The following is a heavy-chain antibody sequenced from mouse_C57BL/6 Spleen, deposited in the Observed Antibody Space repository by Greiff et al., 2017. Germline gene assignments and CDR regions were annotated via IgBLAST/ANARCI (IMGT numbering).Heavy chain of an antibody. V-gene: IGHV5-9-1*02. CDR2: ISSGGDYI. D-gene: IGHD1-1*01. CDR3: TRDDHSGSGCAIDV. J-gene: IGHJ1*03. Sequence: EVQRVESGEGLVKPGGSLKLSCAASGFTFSSYAMSWVRQTPEKRLEWVAYISSGGDYIYYADTVKGRFTISRDNARNTLYLQMSSLKSEDTAMYYCTRDDHSGSGCAIDVWGTGTTVTVSS. CDR1: GFTFSSYA.